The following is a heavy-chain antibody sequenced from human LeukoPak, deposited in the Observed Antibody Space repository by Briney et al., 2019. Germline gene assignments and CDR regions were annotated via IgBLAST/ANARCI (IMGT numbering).Heavy chain of an antibody. CDR1: GSSFSSYS. J-gene: IGHJ4*02. CDR3: ARSPQGTGSPADY. V-gene: IGHV3-21*01. Sequence: GGSLRLSCGDSGSSFSSYSMNWVRQAPGKDLEWVSSISSSSSKYIYYADSVKGRFTISRDNAKNSLYLQMYGLRADDTAVYYCARSPQGTGSPADYWGQGTLVTVSS. CDR2: ISSSSSKYI. D-gene: IGHD1-1*01.